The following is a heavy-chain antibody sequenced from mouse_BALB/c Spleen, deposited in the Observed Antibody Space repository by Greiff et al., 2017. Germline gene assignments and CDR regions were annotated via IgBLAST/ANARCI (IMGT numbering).Heavy chain of an antibody. CDR2: INPSNGGT. J-gene: IGHJ3*01. CDR1: GYTFTSYY. Sequence: QVQLQQSGAELVKPGASVKLSCKASGYTFTSYYMYWVKQRPGQGLEWIGEINPSNGGTNFNEKFKSKATLTVDKSSSTAYMQLSSLTSEDSAVYYCTREDYGTWFAYWGQGTLVTVSA. CDR3: TREDYGTWFAY. D-gene: IGHD2-4*01. V-gene: IGHV1S81*02.